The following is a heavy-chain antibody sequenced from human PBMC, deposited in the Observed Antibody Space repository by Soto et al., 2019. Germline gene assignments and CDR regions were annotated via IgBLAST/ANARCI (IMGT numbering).Heavy chain of an antibody. V-gene: IGHV3-53*01. CDR1: GFTVSSSY. Sequence: EEQLVESGGGLIQPGGSLRLSCAASGFTVSSSYLTWVRQAPGKGLEWVAILYTGTDTVYADSVKGRFTISRDNSKNTLYLQMHSLRAEDTDMYFCARSRYTGTDSGRFLDYWGQGSLVTVSS. CDR3: ARSRYTGTDSGRFLDY. D-gene: IGHD1-26*01. J-gene: IGHJ4*02. CDR2: LYTGTDT.